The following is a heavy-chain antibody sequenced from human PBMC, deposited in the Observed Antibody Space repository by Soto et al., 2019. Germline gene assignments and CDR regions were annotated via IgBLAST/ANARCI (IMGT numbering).Heavy chain of an antibody. V-gene: IGHV1-69*02. D-gene: IGHD2-2*01. J-gene: IGHJ6*03. Sequence: GASVKVSCKASGGTFSSYTISWVRQAPGQGLEWMGRIIPILGIANYAQKFRGRVTITADKSTSTAYMELSSLRSEDAAVYYCARGVVPAAINGPWRGYYYMDVWGKGTTVTVSS. CDR1: GGTFSSYT. CDR2: IIPILGIA. CDR3: ARGVVPAAINGPWRGYYYMDV.